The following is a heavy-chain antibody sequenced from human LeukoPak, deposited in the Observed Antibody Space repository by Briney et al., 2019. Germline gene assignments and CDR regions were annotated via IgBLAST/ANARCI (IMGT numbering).Heavy chain of an antibody. D-gene: IGHD6-19*01. CDR2: ISGSGGST. V-gene: IGHV3-23*01. Sequence: GGSLSLSCTLSGFTFSIYDMMWVPRAPGGGLVWVSAISGSGGSTYYADSVRGRFTISRDNPKNTLYLKMSTLRADDTAVYYFAQRPCTSGWPSAFHQPGMDVWGRGTAVPV. CDR3: AQRPCTSGWPSAFHQPGMDV. CDR1: GFTFSIYD. J-gene: IGHJ6*02.